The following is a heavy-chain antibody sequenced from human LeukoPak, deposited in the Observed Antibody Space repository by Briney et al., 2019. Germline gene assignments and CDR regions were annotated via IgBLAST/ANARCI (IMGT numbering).Heavy chain of an antibody. Sequence: PGGSLRLSCAASGFTVSNTYMSWVRQAPGKGRGWVGRIQSKTDSGTTDYAAPVKARFTVSRDDSKNTLYLQMNSLKTDDTAVYYCTTELYCGGDCYPGAWGQGTLVTVSS. CDR3: TTELYCGGDCYPGA. V-gene: IGHV3-15*01. CDR1: GFTVSNTY. J-gene: IGHJ5*02. CDR2: IQSKTDSGTT. D-gene: IGHD2-21*02.